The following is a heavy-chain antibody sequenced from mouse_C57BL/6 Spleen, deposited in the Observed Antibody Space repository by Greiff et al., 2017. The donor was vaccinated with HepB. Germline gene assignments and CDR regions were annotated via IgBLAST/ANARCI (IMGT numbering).Heavy chain of an antibody. CDR1: GYTFPSYW. J-gene: IGHJ2*01. CDR2: IDPKSGGT. D-gene: IGHD2-5*01. CDR3: ARGYSNYDYFDY. V-gene: IGHV1-72*01. Sequence: QVQLQQPGAELVKPGASVKLSCKASGYTFPSYWMPWVKQRPGRGLEWLGRIDPKSGGTKYKEKFKSKATLTVDNPSSTAYMQLSSLTSEDSAVYYCARGYSNYDYFDYWGQGTTLTVSS.